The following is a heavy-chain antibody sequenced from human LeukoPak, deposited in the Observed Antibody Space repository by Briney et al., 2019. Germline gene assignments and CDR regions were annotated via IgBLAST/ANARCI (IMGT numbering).Heavy chain of an antibody. D-gene: IGHD5-18*01. J-gene: IGHJ4*02. CDR2: INAGNGNT. CDR3: ARDRAMADY. Sequence: ASVKVSCKASGYTFAKYAIHWVRQAPGQRLEWMGWINAGNGNTRYSQKFQGGVTITRDTSATAAYMELSSLRSEDTAVYYCARDRAMADYWGQGTLVTVSS. CDR1: GYTFAKYA. V-gene: IGHV1-3*01.